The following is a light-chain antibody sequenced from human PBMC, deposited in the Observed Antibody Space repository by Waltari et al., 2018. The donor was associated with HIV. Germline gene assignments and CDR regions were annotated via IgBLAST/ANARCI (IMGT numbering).Light chain of an antibody. CDR2: YDS. J-gene: IGLJ2*01. CDR3: QLWDSRGNHVV. Sequence: SFVLTQSPSMSVAPGETARIACGGNNIGGESVHWYQQKPGQAPGLVMYYDSDRPSGIPALFSVSNSKNTATLTISRVEAGDEADYYCQLWDSRGNHVVFGGGTKLTVL. CDR1: NIGGES. V-gene: IGLV3-21*04.